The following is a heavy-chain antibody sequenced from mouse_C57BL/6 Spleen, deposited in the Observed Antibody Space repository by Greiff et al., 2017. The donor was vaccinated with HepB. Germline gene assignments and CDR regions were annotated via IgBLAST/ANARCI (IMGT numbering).Heavy chain of an antibody. Sequence: EVKLEESGGGLVKPGGSLKLSCAASGFTFSSYAMSWVRQTPEKRLEWVATISDGGSYTYYPDNVKGRFTISRDNAKNNLYLQMSHLKSEDTAMYYCARASGSGGDYWGQGTSVTVSS. CDR1: GFTFSSYA. V-gene: IGHV5-4*03. CDR2: ISDGGSYT. CDR3: ARASGSGGDY. D-gene: IGHD1-1*01. J-gene: IGHJ4*01.